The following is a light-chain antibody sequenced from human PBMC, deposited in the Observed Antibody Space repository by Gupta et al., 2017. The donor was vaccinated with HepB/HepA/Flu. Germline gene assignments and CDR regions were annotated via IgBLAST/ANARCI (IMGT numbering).Light chain of an antibody. V-gene: IGKV2-28*01. Sequence: DIVMTHSPLSLPVTPGEPASISCRSSQSLLHSNGYNYLDWYLQKPGQSPQLLIYLGSNRASGLPDRFSGSGLGTDFTLKISRGEAEDVGVYYCRQGLQTPFTFGPGTKVDIK. J-gene: IGKJ3*01. CDR2: LGS. CDR1: QSLLHSNGYNY. CDR3: RQGLQTPFT.